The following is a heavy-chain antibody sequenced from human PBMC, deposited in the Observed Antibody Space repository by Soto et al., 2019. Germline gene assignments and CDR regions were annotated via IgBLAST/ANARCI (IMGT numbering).Heavy chain of an antibody. D-gene: IGHD3-22*01. CDR2: INPNSGGT. CDR1: GYTFTGYY. Sequence: ASVKVSCKASGYTFTGYYMHWVRQAPGQGLEWMGWINPNSGGTNYAQKFQGRVSMTRDTSISPAYMERSRLRSYDTAVYYCAGDSREVGFWEDCYDSSGYDYWGQGTLVTVSS. J-gene: IGHJ4*02. V-gene: IGHV1-2*02. CDR3: AGDSREVGFWEDCYDSSGYDY.